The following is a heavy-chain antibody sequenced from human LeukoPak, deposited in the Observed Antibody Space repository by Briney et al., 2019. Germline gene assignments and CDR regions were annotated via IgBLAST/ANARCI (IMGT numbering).Heavy chain of an antibody. D-gene: IGHD7-27*01. CDR3: ARDSGGMDV. CDR2: IYYSGST. CDR1: GGSISSYY. Sequence: SEALSLTCTVSGGSISSYYWSWIRQPPGKGLEWIGYIYYSGSTNYNPSLKSRVTISVDTSKNQFSPKLSSVTAADTAVYYCARDSGGMDVWGQGTTVTVSS. V-gene: IGHV4-59*01. J-gene: IGHJ6*02.